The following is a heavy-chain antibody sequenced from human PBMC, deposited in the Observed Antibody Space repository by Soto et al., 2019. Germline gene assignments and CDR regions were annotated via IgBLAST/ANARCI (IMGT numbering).Heavy chain of an antibody. J-gene: IGHJ4*02. CDR3: AREPLAHSYFDF. V-gene: IGHV4-4*07. Sequence: TLSLTCTVSGDSVSNHYWSWIRQPAGKGLEWLGRLYNAERTNYNPSLKSRVTMSMDTSKNQFSLKLTSVTAADSAVYFCAREPLAHSYFDFWGQGTLVTVSS. CDR1: GDSVSNHY. CDR2: LYNAERT.